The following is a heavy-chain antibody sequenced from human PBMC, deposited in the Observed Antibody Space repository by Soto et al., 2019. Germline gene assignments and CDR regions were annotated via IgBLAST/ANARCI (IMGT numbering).Heavy chain of an antibody. CDR3: ARVKGLH. CDR1: GGSISSNGQY. J-gene: IGHJ1*01. CDR2: IFNSWNT. V-gene: IGHV4-31*03. Sequence: SETLSLTCTFSGGSISSNGQYWNWIRQHPGKGLEWIGSIFNSWNTNYNPSLKSRVTISVDTSKNQLSLKLSSVTAADTAVYYCARVKGLHWGQGTLVTVSS.